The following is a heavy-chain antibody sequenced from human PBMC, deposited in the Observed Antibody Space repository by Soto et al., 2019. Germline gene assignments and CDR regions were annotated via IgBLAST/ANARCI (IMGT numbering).Heavy chain of an antibody. CDR1: GYSISSGRY. CDR2: IYRGGIT. D-gene: IGHD1-1*01. CDR3: AIGNPDWFDP. V-gene: IGHV4-38-2*01. J-gene: IGHJ5*02. Sequence: SETLSLTCAVSGYSISSGRYWGWIRQPPGKGPEWIGTIYRGGITYYNPSLKSRVTISIDTSKNHFSLRLSSVTATDTAVYFCAIGNPDWFDPWGQGTLVTVSS.